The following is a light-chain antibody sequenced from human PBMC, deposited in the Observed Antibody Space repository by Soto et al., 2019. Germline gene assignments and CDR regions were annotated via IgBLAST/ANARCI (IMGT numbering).Light chain of an antibody. Sequence: DIQMTQSPSTLSASVGDRVTITCRASQSISPWLAWYQQKPGKAPKLLIYKASSLESGVPSRFSGSGSGTDFTLTISSLQPDDFATYYCQHYNSYSPFGPGTKVDIK. CDR3: QHYNSYSP. V-gene: IGKV1-5*03. CDR2: KAS. J-gene: IGKJ3*01. CDR1: QSISPW.